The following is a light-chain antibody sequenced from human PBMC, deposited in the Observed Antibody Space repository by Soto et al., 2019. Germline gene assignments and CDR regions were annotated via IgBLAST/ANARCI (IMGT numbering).Light chain of an antibody. CDR3: QQYNSYSRWT. J-gene: IGKJ1*01. V-gene: IGKV1-5*03. CDR1: QSISSW. CDR2: KAS. Sequence: DIQMTQSPSTLSASVGDRVTITCRASQSISSWLAWYQQKPGKAPKLLIYKASSLLSGVPSRFSGSGSGTEFTLTISSLQPDDFATYYCQQYNSYSRWTFGQGTKVEIK.